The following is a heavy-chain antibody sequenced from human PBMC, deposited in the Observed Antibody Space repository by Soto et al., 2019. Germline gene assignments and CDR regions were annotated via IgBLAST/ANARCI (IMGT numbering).Heavy chain of an antibody. CDR2: ISAYNGKI. J-gene: IGHJ6*02. CDR3: ARETIPQMYYYGTVV. V-gene: IGHV1-18*01. D-gene: IGHD3-16*01. Sequence: ASVKVSCKASGYTFTNYCISWVRQAPGQGLEWIGWISAYNGKIDYAQKVQGRITMTTDTSTSTAFMELRSLRSDDTAVYYCARETIPQMYYYGTVVWGQGTTVTVSS. CDR1: GYTFTNYC.